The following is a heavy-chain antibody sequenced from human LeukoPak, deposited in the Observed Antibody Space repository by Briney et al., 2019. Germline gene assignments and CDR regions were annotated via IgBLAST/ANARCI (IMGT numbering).Heavy chain of an antibody. V-gene: IGHV3-23*01. J-gene: IGHJ4*02. CDR2: ISGSGGST. D-gene: IGHD3-10*01. CDR3: ARDFFRVIMAGDY. Sequence: HPGGSLRLSCAASGFTFSSYAMSWVRQAPGKGLEWVSAISGSGGSTYYADSVKGRFTISRDNAKNSLYLQMNSLRAEDTAVYYCARDFFRVIMAGDYWGQGTLVTVSS. CDR1: GFTFSSYA.